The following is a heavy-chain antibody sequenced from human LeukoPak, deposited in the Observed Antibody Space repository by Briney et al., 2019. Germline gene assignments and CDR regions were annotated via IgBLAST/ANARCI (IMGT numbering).Heavy chain of an antibody. J-gene: IGHJ4*02. V-gene: IGHV5-51*01. CDR1: GYSFTSYW. CDR2: IYPGDSDT. Sequence: VESMKISCKGSGYSFTSYWIGWVRQMPGKGMEWMGIIYPGDSDTRYSPSFQGQVTISADKSISTAYLQWSCLKASDTAMYYCARSLFPWVYFDYWGQGTLVTVSS. D-gene: IGHD2-21*01. CDR3: ARSLFPWVYFDY.